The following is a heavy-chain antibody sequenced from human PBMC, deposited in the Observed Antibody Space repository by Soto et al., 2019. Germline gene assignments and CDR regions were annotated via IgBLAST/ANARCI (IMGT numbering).Heavy chain of an antibody. Sequence: SETLSLTCTVSGGSISSGGYYWSWIRQHPGKGLEWIGSIYYTGNTYYNPSLKSRVTISVDTSKNQFSLKLSSVTAADTAVYYCTSLYYGGQDYWGQGTVVTVSS. CDR3: TSLYYGGQDY. CDR1: GGSISSGGYY. D-gene: IGHD4-17*01. V-gene: IGHV4-39*01. CDR2: IYYTGNT. J-gene: IGHJ4*02.